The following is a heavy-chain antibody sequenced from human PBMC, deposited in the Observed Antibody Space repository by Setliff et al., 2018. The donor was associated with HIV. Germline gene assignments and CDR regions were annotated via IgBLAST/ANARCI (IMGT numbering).Heavy chain of an antibody. D-gene: IGHD5-18*01. V-gene: IGHV3-48*01. J-gene: IGHJ4*02. CDR1: GFAFSFYA. CDR2: ISSGSSTI. Sequence: GGSLRLSCAASGFAFSFYAMNWVRQAPGKGLEWVSYISSGSSTIYYADSVKGRSTISRDNAKNSLYLQMNSLRAEDTAVYYCARDHGYSYGTIDYWGQGTLVTVSS. CDR3: ARDHGYSYGTIDY.